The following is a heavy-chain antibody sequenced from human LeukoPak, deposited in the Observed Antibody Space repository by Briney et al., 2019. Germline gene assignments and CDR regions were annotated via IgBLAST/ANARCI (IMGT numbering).Heavy chain of an antibody. CDR2: IYYSGST. V-gene: IGHV4-39*01. J-gene: IGHJ4*02. CDR1: GGSISSSSYN. CDR3: ARQTRWLQYPSPFAY. Sequence: KASETLSLTCTVSGGSISSSSYNWGWIRQPPGKGLEWIGSIYYSGSTYYNPSLKSRVTISVDTSKNQFSLKLSSVTAADTAVYYCARQTRWLQYPSPFAYWGQGTLVTVSS. D-gene: IGHD5-24*01.